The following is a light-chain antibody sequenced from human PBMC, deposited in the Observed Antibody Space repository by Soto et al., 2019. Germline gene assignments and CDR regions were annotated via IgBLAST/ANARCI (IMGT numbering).Light chain of an antibody. CDR3: QQYNSYPYT. CDR1: QSISSW. V-gene: IGKV1-5*01. J-gene: IGKJ5*01. Sequence: DMQTTQSPSTLSASVGDRVTITCRASQSISSWLAWYQQKPGKAPKLLIYDASSLESGVPSRFSGSGSGTEFTLTISSLQPDDFATYYCQQYNSYPYTFGQGPRLEIK. CDR2: DAS.